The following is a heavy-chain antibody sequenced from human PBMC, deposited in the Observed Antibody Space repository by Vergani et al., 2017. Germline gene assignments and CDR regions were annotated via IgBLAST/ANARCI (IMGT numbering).Heavy chain of an antibody. J-gene: IGHJ6*03. CDR3: ARIRGMLVRGAWYYYMDV. CDR2: IFSNDEK. Sequence: QVTLKESGPVLVKPTETLTLTCTVSGFSLSNSRMGVTWIRQPPGKALEWLAHIFSNDEKSYNTSLKSRLTISKDTSKSQVVLTMTNMDPVDTATFYCARIRGMLVRGAWYYYMDVWGKGTTVTVSS. V-gene: IGHV2-26*01. D-gene: IGHD3-10*01. CDR1: GFSLSNSRMG.